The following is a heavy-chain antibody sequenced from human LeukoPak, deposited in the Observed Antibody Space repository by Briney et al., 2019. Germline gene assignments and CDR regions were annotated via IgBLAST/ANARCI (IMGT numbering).Heavy chain of an antibody. CDR3: ARDPLTGDSYYYYMDV. Sequence: SVKVSCKASGGTFSSYAISWVRQAPGQGLEWMGGIIPIFGTANYAQKFQGRVTITADKSTSTAYMELSSLRSEDTAVYYCARDPLTGDSYYYYMDVWGKGTTVTVSS. J-gene: IGHJ6*03. D-gene: IGHD7-27*01. V-gene: IGHV1-69*06. CDR1: GGTFSSYA. CDR2: IIPIFGTA.